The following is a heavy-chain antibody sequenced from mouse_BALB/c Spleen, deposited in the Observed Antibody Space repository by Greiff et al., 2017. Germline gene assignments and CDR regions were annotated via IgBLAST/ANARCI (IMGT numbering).Heavy chain of an antibody. Sequence: VQLQQSGPGLVAPSQSLSITCTVSGFSLTSYGVHWVRQPPGKGLEWLGVIWAGGSTNYNSALMSRLSISKDNSKSQVFLKMNSLQTDDTAMYYCAISMITTGYYAMDYWGQGTSVTVSS. CDR2: IWAGGST. J-gene: IGHJ4*01. D-gene: IGHD2-4*01. V-gene: IGHV2-9*02. CDR1: GFSLTSYG. CDR3: AISMITTGYYAMDY.